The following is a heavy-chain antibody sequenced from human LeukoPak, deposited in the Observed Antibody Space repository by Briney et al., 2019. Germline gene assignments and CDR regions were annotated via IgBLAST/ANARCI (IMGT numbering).Heavy chain of an antibody. CDR3: ARKGGATTYGYYYYYMDV. V-gene: IGHV3-7*01. CDR2: VKQDGSEK. Sequence: GGSLRLSCAASGFTFSSYWMSWVRQAPGKGLEWVANVKQDGSEKYYVDSVKGRFTISRDNAKNSLYLQMNSLRAEDTAVYYCARKGGATTYGYYYYYMDVWGKGTTVTISS. J-gene: IGHJ6*03. CDR1: GFTFSSYW. D-gene: IGHD1-26*01.